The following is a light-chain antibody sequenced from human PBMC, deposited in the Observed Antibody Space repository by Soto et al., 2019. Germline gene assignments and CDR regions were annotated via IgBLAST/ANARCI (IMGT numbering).Light chain of an antibody. Sequence: STLSASEGEAVTITCRASESIDNWLAWYQQKPGKAPKLLIFAASTLVRGVPSKFSGRGSVTEFTLTFSSLQPYGFSTCYCQPYHTDWRSGHGTKVDIK. J-gene: IGKJ1*01. CDR1: ESIDNW. V-gene: IGKV1-5*01. CDR3: QPYHTDWR. CDR2: AAS.